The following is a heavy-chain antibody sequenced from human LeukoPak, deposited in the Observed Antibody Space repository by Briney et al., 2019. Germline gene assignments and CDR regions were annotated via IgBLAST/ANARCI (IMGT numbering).Heavy chain of an antibody. Sequence: GGSLRLSCAASGFTVSSNYMSWVRQAPGKGLEWVSVIYSGGSTYYADSVKGRFTISRDNSKNTLYLQMNSLRAEDTAVYYCARDLRYFDWLLPLDYWGQGTLVTVSS. J-gene: IGHJ4*02. CDR1: GFTVSSNY. CDR2: IYSGGST. V-gene: IGHV3-53*01. D-gene: IGHD3-9*01. CDR3: ARDLRYFDWLLPLDY.